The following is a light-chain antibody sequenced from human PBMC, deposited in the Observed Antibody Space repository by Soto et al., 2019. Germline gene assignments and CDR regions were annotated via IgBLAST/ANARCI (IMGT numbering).Light chain of an antibody. CDR1: QSVSSSY. V-gene: IGKV3D-20*01. CDR2: DAS. CDR3: QAYGSSPYT. Sequence: EIVLTQSPATLSLSPGERATLSCGASQSVSSSYLAWYQQKPGLAPRLLIYDASSRATGIPDRFSGSGSGTDFTLAISRLEPEDFAVYYCQAYGSSPYTFGQRTKLEIK. J-gene: IGKJ2*01.